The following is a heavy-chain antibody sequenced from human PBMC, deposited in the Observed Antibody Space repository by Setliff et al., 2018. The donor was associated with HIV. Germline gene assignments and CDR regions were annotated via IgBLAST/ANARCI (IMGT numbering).Heavy chain of an antibody. V-gene: IGHV1-8*01. CDR3: ARGKGVGGVVITGGLDV. CDR1: GHTFTNVD. Sequence: ASVKVSCKASGHTFTNVDIHWLRRATGQGLEWMGWMNPNTGVSGYALKFQARVTMTRDTSISTAYMELGSLTSEDTAVYYCARGKGVGGVVITGGLDVRGKGTTVTVSS. CDR2: MNPNTGVS. D-gene: IGHD3-10*01. J-gene: IGHJ6*04.